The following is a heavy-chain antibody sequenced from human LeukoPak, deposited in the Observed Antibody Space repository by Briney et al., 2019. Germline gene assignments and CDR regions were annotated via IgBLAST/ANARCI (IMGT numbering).Heavy chain of an antibody. D-gene: IGHD6-13*01. CDR1: GGSFSGYY. V-gene: IGHV4-34*01. CDR2: INHSGGT. CDR3: ARGEMAAAGQTNNWFDP. Sequence: SETLSLTCAVYGGSFSGYYWSWIRQPPGKGLDWIGEINHSGGTNYNPSLKSRVAISVDTSKNQFSLKLSSVTAADTAVYYCARGEMAAAGQTNNWFDPWGQGTLVTVSS. J-gene: IGHJ5*02.